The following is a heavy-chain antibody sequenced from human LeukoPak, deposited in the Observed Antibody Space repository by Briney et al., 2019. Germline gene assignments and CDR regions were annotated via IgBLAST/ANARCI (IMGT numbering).Heavy chain of an antibody. CDR1: GFTFSSYG. CDR2: IWYDGSNK. CDR3: AKGDDFWSGHPEY. D-gene: IGHD3-3*01. V-gene: IGHV3-33*06. Sequence: PGGSLRLSCAASGFTFSSYGMHWVRQAPGKGLEWVALIWYDGSNKYYADSVKGRFTISRDNSKNTLYLQMNSLRAEDTAVYYCAKGDDFWSGHPEYWGQGTLVTVSS. J-gene: IGHJ4*02.